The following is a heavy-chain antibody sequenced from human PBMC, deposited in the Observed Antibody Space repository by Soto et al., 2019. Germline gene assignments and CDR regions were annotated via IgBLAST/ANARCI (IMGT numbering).Heavy chain of an antibody. CDR1: GFTFSSYA. D-gene: IGHD5-18*01. V-gene: IGHV3-23*01. CDR3: AKHRGYSYGPSYGMDV. J-gene: IGHJ6*02. Sequence: EVQLLESGGGLVQPGGSLRLSCAASGFTFSSYAMSWVRQAPGKGLEWVSGTSGSGGSTYYADSVKGRFTISRDNSNNALYLQMNSLRAEDTGVYYCAKHRGYSYGPSYGMDVWGQGTTVTVSS. CDR2: TSGSGGST.